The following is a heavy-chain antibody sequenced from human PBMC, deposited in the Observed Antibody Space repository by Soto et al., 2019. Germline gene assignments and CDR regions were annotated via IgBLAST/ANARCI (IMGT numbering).Heavy chain of an antibody. CDR3: ATAVYRGFSFQQFES. V-gene: IGHV1-69*01. J-gene: IGHJ4*02. CDR1: GGTFNTHG. D-gene: IGHD2-21*01. CDR2: IIPVFERT. Sequence: VQLVQSGAEVKKPGSSLKVSCEASGGTFNTHGISWVRQAPGQGLEWMGGIIPVFERTSYARRFQGRVTISADESTSTVQIQLSSPRSDDSGVYYCATAVYRGFSFQQFESWGQGNLVSVPS.